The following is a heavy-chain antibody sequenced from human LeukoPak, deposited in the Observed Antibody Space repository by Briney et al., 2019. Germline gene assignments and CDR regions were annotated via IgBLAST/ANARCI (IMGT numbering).Heavy chain of an antibody. D-gene: IGHD6-19*01. V-gene: IGHV4-4*07. CDR3: ATNYTAVSAFDS. J-gene: IGHJ4*02. CDR1: GGSINSYY. CDR2: IQTSGST. Sequence: SETLSLTCTVSGGSINSYYWNWIRQPAGKGLEWIGHIQTSGSTKYNPSLKSRVAMSIDTSKNQFSLNLYSVTAADTAVYYCATNYTAVSAFDSWGQGTLVTVSS.